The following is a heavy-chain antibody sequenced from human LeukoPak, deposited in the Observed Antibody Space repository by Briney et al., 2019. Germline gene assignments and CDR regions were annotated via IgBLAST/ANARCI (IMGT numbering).Heavy chain of an antibody. J-gene: IGHJ4*02. V-gene: IGHV1-18*01. D-gene: IGHD6-13*01. CDR2: ISAYNGNA. CDR1: GYTFTSYG. Sequence: ASVKVSCKASGYTFTSYGISWVRQAPGQGLEWMGWISAYNGNANYAQKLQGRVTMTTDTSTSTAYMELRSLRSDDTAVYYCARARISSSWYSYYFDYWGQGTLVTVSS. CDR3: ARARISSSWYSYYFDY.